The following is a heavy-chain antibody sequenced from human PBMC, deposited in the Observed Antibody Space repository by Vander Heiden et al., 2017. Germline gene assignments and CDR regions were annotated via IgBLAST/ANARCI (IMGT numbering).Heavy chain of an antibody. CDR2: IIPIFGTA. Sequence: QVQLVQSGAEVKKPGSSVKVSCKASGGTFSSYAISWVRQAPGQGLEWMGGIIPIFGTANYAQKFQGRVTITADESTSTAYMELSSLRSEDTAVYYCASQKGDYYDSSGPHYYFDYWGQGTLVTVSS. D-gene: IGHD3-22*01. J-gene: IGHJ4*02. CDR1: GGTFSSYA. V-gene: IGHV1-69*01. CDR3: ASQKGDYYDSSGPHYYFDY.